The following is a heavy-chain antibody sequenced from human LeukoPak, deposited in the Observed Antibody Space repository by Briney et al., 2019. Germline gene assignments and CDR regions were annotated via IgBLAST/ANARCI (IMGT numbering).Heavy chain of an antibody. CDR3: ARGGPSRYSYGY. D-gene: IGHD5-18*01. J-gene: IGHJ4*02. Sequence: GGSLRLSCAASGFTFDDYDMHWVRQAPGKGLEWVSGISWNSGSIAYADSVKGRFTISRDNAKNSLYLQMNSLRAEDTAVYYCARGGPSRYSYGYWGQGTLVTVSS. CDR2: ISWNSGSI. CDR1: GFTFDDYD. V-gene: IGHV3-9*01.